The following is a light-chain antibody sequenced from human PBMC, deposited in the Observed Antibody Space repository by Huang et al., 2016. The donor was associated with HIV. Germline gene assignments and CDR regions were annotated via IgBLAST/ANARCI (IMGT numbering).Light chain of an antibody. V-gene: IGKV3-15*01. CDR2: GSS. J-gene: IGKJ4*01. Sequence: EIVMTQSPATLSASPGERATLSCRASQSVSTKLAWYQQKPGQAPRLLIYGSSTRATGIPARFSGSGSGTEFTLTSNSLQSEDFAVYYCQQYSEWPPLTFGGGTKVDI. CDR1: QSVSTK. CDR3: QQYSEWPPLT.